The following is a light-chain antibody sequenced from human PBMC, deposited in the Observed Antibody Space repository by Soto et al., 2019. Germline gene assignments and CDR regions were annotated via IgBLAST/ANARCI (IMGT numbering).Light chain of an antibody. CDR3: SSYTSSNTLRV. Sequence: HSDRNRAGPVCGAPWPANPITNKRKNNEFGGYIYVSWYQQHPGKAPRLMIYDVTNRPSGISNRFSGSKSGNTASLTISGLQAEDEADYFCSSYTSSNTLRVFGTGTKVTVL. V-gene: IGLV2-14*01. CDR1: NNEFGGYIY. J-gene: IGLJ1*01. CDR2: DVT.